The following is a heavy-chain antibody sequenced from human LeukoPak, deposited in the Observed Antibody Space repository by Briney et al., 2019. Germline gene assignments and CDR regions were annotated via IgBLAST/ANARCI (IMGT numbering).Heavy chain of an antibody. Sequence: SVKVSCKASEGTFSSYAISWVRQAPGQGLEWMGGIIPIFGTANYAQKFQGRVTITADKSTSTAYMELSSLRSEDTAVYYCARDLPLVAVAGIGAAFDIWGQGTMVTVSS. CDR2: IIPIFGTA. D-gene: IGHD6-19*01. CDR3: ARDLPLVAVAGIGAAFDI. J-gene: IGHJ3*02. CDR1: EGTFSSYA. V-gene: IGHV1-69*06.